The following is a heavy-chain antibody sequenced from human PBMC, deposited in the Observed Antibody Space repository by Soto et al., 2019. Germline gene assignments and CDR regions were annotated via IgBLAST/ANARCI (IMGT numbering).Heavy chain of an antibody. V-gene: IGHV3-11*04. CDR2: ISSSSSNI. Sequence: PGGSLRLSCAASGFTFSDYFMSWIRQAPGKGLEWVSYISSSSSNIFYADSVKGRFTISRDNAKNSLYLQMNSLRAEDTAVYYCAKDLVEWLPYYYYYGMDVWGQGTTVTVSS. CDR1: GFTFSDYF. CDR3: AKDLVEWLPYYYYYGMDV. D-gene: IGHD3-3*01. J-gene: IGHJ6*02.